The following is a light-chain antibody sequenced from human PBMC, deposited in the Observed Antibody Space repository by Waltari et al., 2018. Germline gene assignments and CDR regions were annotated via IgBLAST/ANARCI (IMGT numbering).Light chain of an antibody. J-gene: IGKJ3*01. CDR2: GAS. CDR1: QSVTSNS. Sequence: EIVLTQSPGTLSLSPGESATLPCRASQSVTSNSLVWYQQKPGQAPRVLIYGASSRATGIPDRFSGSGSGTDFTLTISGLEPEDFVVYYCQHYGGSFTFGPGTKVDIK. V-gene: IGKV3-20*01. CDR3: QHYGGSFT.